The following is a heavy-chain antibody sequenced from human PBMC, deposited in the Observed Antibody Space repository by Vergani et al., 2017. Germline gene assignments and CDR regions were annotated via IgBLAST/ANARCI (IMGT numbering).Heavy chain of an antibody. CDR1: GFTFSKYA. CDR2: SSGRGGST. D-gene: IGHD3-10*01. CDR3: AKEGVWSGDKTVGDGWFDP. V-gene: IGHV3-23*04. J-gene: IGHJ5*02. Sequence: EVQLVESGGGLVQPGGSLRLSCAASGFTFSKYAMSWVRQAPGKGLEWVSASSGRGGSTHYADSVKGRFTISRDNSKNTLYLQMNSLRAEDTAVYYCAKEGVWSGDKTVGDGWFDPWGQGTLVTVSS.